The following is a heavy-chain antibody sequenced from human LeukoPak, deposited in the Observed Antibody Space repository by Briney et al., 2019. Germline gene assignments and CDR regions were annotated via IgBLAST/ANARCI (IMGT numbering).Heavy chain of an antibody. V-gene: IGHV1-46*01. CDR3: ARGYQPTLGV. J-gene: IGHJ4*02. Sequence: GASVKVSCKASGYTFTSYYMHWVRQAPGQGREWMGIINPSGGSTSYAQKFQGRVTITADKSTSTAYMELSSLRSEDTAVYYCARGYQPTLGVWGQGTLVTVSS. CDR2: INPSGGST. D-gene: IGHD2-2*01. CDR1: GYTFTSYY.